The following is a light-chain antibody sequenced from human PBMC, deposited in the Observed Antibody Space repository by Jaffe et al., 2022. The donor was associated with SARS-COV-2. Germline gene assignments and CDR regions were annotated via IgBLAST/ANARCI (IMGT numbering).Light chain of an antibody. Sequence: EIVMTQSPATLSVFPGERATLSCRASQSVSTNLAWYQQKPGQAPRLLIFGASTRATGIPARFSGGGSGTEFTLIISSLQSADFAVYYCQHYNNWPFTFGQGTKVEIK. CDR3: QHYNNWPFT. CDR1: QSVSTN. J-gene: IGKJ2*01. CDR2: GAS. V-gene: IGKV3-15*01.